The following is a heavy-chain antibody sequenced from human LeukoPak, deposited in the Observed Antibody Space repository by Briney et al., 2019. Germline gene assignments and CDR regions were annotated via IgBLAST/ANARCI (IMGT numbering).Heavy chain of an antibody. Sequence: PGGSLRLSCAASRFTFSSYWMSWVRQAPGKGLEWVANIKQDGSEKYYVDSVKGRFTISRDNAKNSLYLQMNSVRAEDTAVYYCARGRGTAYQGTLDYWGQGTLVTVSS. CDR2: IKQDGSEK. CDR3: ARGRGTAYQGTLDY. V-gene: IGHV3-7*01. J-gene: IGHJ4*02. D-gene: IGHD2-21*02. CDR1: RFTFSSYW.